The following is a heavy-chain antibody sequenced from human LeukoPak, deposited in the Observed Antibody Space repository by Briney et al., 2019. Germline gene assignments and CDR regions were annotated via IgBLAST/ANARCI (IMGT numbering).Heavy chain of an antibody. V-gene: IGHV3-48*03. J-gene: IGHJ4*02. CDR1: GFTFSSYE. Sequence: GGSLRLSCAASGFTFSSYEMNWVRQAPGKGLEWVSYISSSGSTIYYADFVKGRFTISRDNAKSSLYLQMNSLRAEDTAVYYCAREDGYSFDYWGQGTLVTVSS. D-gene: IGHD5-18*01. CDR3: AREDGYSFDY. CDR2: ISSSGSTI.